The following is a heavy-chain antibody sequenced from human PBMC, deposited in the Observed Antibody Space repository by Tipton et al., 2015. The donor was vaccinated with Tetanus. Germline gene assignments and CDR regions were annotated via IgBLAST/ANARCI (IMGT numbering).Heavy chain of an antibody. Sequence: SLRLSCAASGFTFRNTWMSWIRQAPGKGLEWLAYISDQGHTINYADSVRGRFTISRDNARNSVYLQMNSLRAEDTAVYYCARDFRFSWDYWGQGILVTVSS. CDR1: GFTFRNTW. V-gene: IGHV3-11*04. CDR3: ARDFRFSWDY. J-gene: IGHJ4*02. CDR2: ISDQGHTI.